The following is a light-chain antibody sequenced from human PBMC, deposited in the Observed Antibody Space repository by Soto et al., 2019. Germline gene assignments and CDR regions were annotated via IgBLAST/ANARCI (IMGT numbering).Light chain of an antibody. Sequence: EIVMTQSPATLSVSPGERATLSCRASQTISSSYLAWYQQKPGQAPRLLIYGASTRATGIPARFSGSGSGTEFTLTITSLQSAHFAVYYCQQYNYWPLTFGGGNRVEIK. CDR3: QQYNYWPLT. CDR2: GAS. CDR1: QTISSSY. V-gene: IGKV3-15*01. J-gene: IGKJ4*01.